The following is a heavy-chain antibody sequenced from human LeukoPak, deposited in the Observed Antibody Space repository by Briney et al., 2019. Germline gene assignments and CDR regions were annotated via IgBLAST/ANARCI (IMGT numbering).Heavy chain of an antibody. CDR1: GFIFSSYS. D-gene: IGHD1-14*01. CDR3: ARDNPVRDSFDV. J-gene: IGHJ3*01. V-gene: IGHV3-48*01. CDR2: IRSSSSTI. Sequence: GGSLRLSCAASGFIFSSYSMNWVRQAPGKGLEWLSYIRSSSSTIYYADSVKGRFTISRDNAKNSLYLQMNSLRAEDTAVYYCARDNPVRDSFDVWGQGKMVTVSP.